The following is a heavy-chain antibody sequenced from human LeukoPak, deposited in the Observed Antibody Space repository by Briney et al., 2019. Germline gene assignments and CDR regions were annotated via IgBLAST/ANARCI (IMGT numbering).Heavy chain of an antibody. D-gene: IGHD3-10*01. V-gene: IGHV3-7*01. Sequence: PGGSLRLSCAAFGFTFSSYWMSWVRQAPGKGLEWVANIKQDGSEKYYVDSVKGRFTISRDNAKNSLYLQMSSLRAEDTAVYYCARDRAGLQWFGEDNYGMDVWGQGTTVTVSS. CDR1: GFTFSSYW. J-gene: IGHJ6*02. CDR2: IKQDGSEK. CDR3: ARDRAGLQWFGEDNYGMDV.